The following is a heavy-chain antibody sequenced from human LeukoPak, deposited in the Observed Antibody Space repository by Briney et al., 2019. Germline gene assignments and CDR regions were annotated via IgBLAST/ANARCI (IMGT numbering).Heavy chain of an antibody. D-gene: IGHD1/OR15-1a*01. CDR1: GGSISSSSYY. CDR3: ARSIAGTRSKFDY. J-gene: IGHJ4*02. Sequence: SETLSLTCTVSGGSISSSSYYWGWIRQPPGKGLEWIGSIYYSGTTYYNPSLKSRVTISVDTSKSQFSLKLSSVTAADTAVYYCARSIAGTRSKFDYWGQGTLVTVSS. CDR2: IYYSGTT. V-gene: IGHV4-39*01.